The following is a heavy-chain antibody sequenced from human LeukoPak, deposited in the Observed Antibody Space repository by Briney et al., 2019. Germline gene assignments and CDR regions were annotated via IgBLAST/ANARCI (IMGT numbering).Heavy chain of an antibody. D-gene: IGHD3-3*01. CDR3: ASQLRDFWSGYYEGWFDP. J-gene: IGHJ5*02. Sequence: SETLSLTCAVSGYSISSGYYWGWIRQPPGKGLEWIGSIYHSGSTYYNPSLKSRVTISVDTSKNQFSLKLSSVTAADTAVYYCASQLRDFWSGYYEGWFDPWGQGTLVTVSS. V-gene: IGHV4-38-2*01. CDR2: IYHSGST. CDR1: GYSISSGYY.